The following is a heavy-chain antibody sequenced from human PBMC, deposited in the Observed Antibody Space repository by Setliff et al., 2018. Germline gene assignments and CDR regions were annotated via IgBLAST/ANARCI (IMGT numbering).Heavy chain of an antibody. J-gene: IGHJ4*02. Sequence: SETLSLTCTVSGGSVGNSFYYWNWIRQPAGKGLEWIGRIFGSGSTNYNPSLKSRVTMSIDTSKNQFFLKVRSATAADTAVYYCARDRGSNNSPEDFDYWGLGTLVTVSS. D-gene: IGHD1-1*01. CDR2: IFGSGST. CDR1: GGSVGNSFYY. CDR3: ARDRGSNNSPEDFDY. V-gene: IGHV4-61*10.